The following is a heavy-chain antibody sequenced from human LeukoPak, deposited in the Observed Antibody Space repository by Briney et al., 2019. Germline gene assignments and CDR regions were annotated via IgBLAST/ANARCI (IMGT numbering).Heavy chain of an antibody. J-gene: IGHJ4*02. CDR3: ARDRVTMVRGVNYYFDY. V-gene: IGHV3-7*05. CDR1: GFTFSRYW. Sequence: GGSLRLSCAASGFTFSRYWMSWVRQAPGKGLEWVSNIKRDGSEKYYVDSVKGRFTISRDNAKNSLYLQMNGLRAEDTAVHYCARDRVTMVRGVNYYFDYWGEGTLVTVSS. D-gene: IGHD3-10*01. CDR2: IKRDGSEK.